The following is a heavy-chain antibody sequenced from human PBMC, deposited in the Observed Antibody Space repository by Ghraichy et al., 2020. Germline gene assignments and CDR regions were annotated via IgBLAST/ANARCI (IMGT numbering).Heavy chain of an antibody. V-gene: IGHV4-59*01. CDR3: ARGGFSGGSYYSD. D-gene: IGHD2-15*01. CDR2: VLYRGDT. CDR1: GGSLTSDH. J-gene: IGHJ4*02. Sequence: TLSLTCSVSGGSLTSDHWGWIRQPLGQGLEWIGYVLYRGDTHYNPSLESRVRMSVDMARSQFSLRVTSVTAADTAVYYCARGGFSGGSYYSDWGQGVLVTVSS.